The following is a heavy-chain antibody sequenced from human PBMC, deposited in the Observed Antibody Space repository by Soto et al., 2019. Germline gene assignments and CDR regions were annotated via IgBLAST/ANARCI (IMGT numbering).Heavy chain of an antibody. CDR2: IIASSGRT. J-gene: IGHJ4*02. CDR1: GYTFTGYY. Sequence: GASVKVSCKASGYTFTGYYMHWVRQARGQGLEWIGWIIASSGRTNYAQKFQERVTFTRDMSTRTVYMELSRLRSEDTAVYYCAADDIAAFIWGQGTLVTVSS. CDR3: AADDIAAFI. D-gene: IGHD6-25*01. V-gene: IGHV1-2*02.